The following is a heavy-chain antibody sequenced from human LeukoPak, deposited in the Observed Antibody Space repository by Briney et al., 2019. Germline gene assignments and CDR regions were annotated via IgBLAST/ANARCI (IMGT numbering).Heavy chain of an antibody. Sequence: GGSLRLSCAASGFTFRSYAMNWVRQAPGKGLEWVSVISGSGSSTYYADSVKGRFTISRDNSKNTLYLQMNSLRAEDTAVYYCVRVLNDFWYMDVWGKGTTVTVS. J-gene: IGHJ6*03. V-gene: IGHV3-23*01. D-gene: IGHD3-10*01. CDR3: VRVLNDFWYMDV. CDR2: ISGSGSST. CDR1: GFTFRSYA.